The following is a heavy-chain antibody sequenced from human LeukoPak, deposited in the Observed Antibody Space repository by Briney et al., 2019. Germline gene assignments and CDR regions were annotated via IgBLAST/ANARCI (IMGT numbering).Heavy chain of an antibody. CDR1: GYILSDYY. J-gene: IGHJ4*02. CDR2: MNPHSGGT. V-gene: IGHV1-2*02. D-gene: IGHD3-10*01. Sequence: ASVKVSCKASGYILSDYYMHWVRQVPGQGLEWMGWMNPHSGGTNYAQKFQGRVTMTRDTSISTDYMELSRLTSDDTAVYYWVRDGDGRINFDYWGQGTLVTVSS. CDR3: VRDGDGRINFDY.